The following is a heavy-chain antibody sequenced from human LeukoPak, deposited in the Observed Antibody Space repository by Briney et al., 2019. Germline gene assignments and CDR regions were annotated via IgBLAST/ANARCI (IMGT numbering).Heavy chain of an antibody. V-gene: IGHV1-46*01. CDR1: GHTFSRSY. CDR2: INPSGTWT. D-gene: IGHD1-26*01. CDR3: AKDNSVGDIAWWFDP. Sequence: ASVKVSCKASGHTFSRSYMHWVRQAPGQGLEWMGVINPSGTWTSYAQKFRGRITMTRDMSTSTDYMELRSLGFEDTAVYYCAKDNSVGDIAWWFDPWGQGTLVIVSS. J-gene: IGHJ5*02.